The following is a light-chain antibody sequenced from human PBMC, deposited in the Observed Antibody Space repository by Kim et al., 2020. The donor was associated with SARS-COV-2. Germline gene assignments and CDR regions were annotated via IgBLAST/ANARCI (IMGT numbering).Light chain of an antibody. J-gene: IGLJ3*02. V-gene: IGLV2-14*01. CDR3: SSYASSSTWV. CDR2: DVS. Sequence: QSALTPPASVSGSPGQSITISCTGTSSDVGGYNFVSWYQQHPDKAPKFMIFDVSKRPSGVSNRFSGSKSGNTASLTISGLQPEDEADYYCSSYASSSTWVFGGGTQLTVL. CDR1: SSDVGGYNF.